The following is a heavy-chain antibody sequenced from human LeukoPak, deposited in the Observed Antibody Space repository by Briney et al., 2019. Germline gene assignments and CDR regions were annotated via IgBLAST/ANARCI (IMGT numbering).Heavy chain of an antibody. D-gene: IGHD4-17*01. CDR3: ARDVHGDYGSGWFDP. CDR2: IMPLFGAA. J-gene: IGHJ5*02. CDR1: GGTFNDSA. Sequence: ASVKVSCKTSGGTFNDSAISWVRQAPGQGLEWLGGIMPLFGAAGYAQKFQGRVTITKDESTRTVYLELTSLTSDDTAVYYCARDVHGDYGSGWFDPWGQGTLVSVSS. V-gene: IGHV1-69*05.